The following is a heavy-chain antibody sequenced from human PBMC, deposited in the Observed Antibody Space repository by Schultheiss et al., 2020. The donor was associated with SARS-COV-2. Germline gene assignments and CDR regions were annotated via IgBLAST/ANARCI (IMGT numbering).Heavy chain of an antibody. J-gene: IGHJ4*02. V-gene: IGHV4-59*12. CDR3: AREAGITGTTGY. D-gene: IGHD1-20*01. CDR2: IYYSGST. CDR1: GGSISSYY. Sequence: SETLSLTCTVSGGSISSYYWSWIRQPPGKGLEWIGYIYYSGSTNYNPSLKSRVTISVDTSKNQFSLKLSSVTAADTAVYYCAREAGITGTTGYWGQGTLVTVSS.